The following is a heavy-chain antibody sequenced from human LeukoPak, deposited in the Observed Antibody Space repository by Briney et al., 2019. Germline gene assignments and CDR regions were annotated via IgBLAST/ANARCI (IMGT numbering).Heavy chain of an antibody. V-gene: IGHV3-30*04. CDR3: ARDYGSYCDILTGYGNWFDP. CDR2: ISNDASTK. Sequence: GRSLRLSCAASGFTFSSYVMHWVRQAPGKGLEWVAVISNDASTKYYADSVKGRFTISRDNSKNTVYLQMNSLGAEDTAVYYCARDYGSYCDILTGYGNWFDPWGQGTLVTVSS. J-gene: IGHJ5*02. D-gene: IGHD3-9*01. CDR1: GFTFSSYV.